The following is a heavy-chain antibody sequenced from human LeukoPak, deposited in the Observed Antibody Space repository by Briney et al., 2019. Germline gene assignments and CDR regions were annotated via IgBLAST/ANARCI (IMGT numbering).Heavy chain of an antibody. J-gene: IGHJ3*02. Sequence: PGGSLRLSCAASGFTFSRYWMHWVRQVPGKGLLWVSRINSDGSSTYYADSVKGRFTTSRDNAKNALHLQMNSLTAEDTAVYYCVLDLFSSFAFDIWGQGTMVTVSS. D-gene: IGHD3/OR15-3a*01. CDR1: GFTFSRYW. CDR2: INSDGSST. CDR3: VLDLFSSFAFDI. V-gene: IGHV3-74*01.